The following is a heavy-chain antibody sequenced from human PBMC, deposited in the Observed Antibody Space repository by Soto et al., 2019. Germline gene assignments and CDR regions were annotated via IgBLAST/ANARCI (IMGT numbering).Heavy chain of an antibody. CDR1: GGSISSGGYY. V-gene: IGHV4-31*03. D-gene: IGHD3-10*01. CDR2: VYYSGSS. Sequence: SETLSLTCTVSGGSISSGGYYWSWIRQHPGKGLEWIGNVYYSGSSHYNPSLKSRVTISIDTSKNQFSLKLSSVTAADTAVYYCARGRRPCITSQGVWFDPWDQVTLVTVSS. CDR3: ARGRRPCITSQGVWFDP. J-gene: IGHJ5*02.